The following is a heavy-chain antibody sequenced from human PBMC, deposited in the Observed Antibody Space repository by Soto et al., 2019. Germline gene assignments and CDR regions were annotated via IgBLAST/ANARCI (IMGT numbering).Heavy chain of an antibody. CDR1: GGSISSGGYY. CDR2: IYYSGST. J-gene: IGHJ3*02. V-gene: IGHV4-31*03. CDR3: ARTHTRWFGDLDGAFDI. D-gene: IGHD3-10*01. Sequence: QVQLQESGPGLVKPSQTLSLTCTVSGGSISSGGYYWGWIRQHPGKGLEWIGYIYYSGSTYYNPSLKSRITISIDTSKNQFSLNLNSVTAADTAVYYCARTHTRWFGDLDGAFDIWGQGTTVTVSS.